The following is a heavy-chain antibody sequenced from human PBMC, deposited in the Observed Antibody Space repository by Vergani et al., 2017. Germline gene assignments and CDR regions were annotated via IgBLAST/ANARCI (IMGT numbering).Heavy chain of an antibody. CDR3: ARQQQLAAFDI. Sequence: EVQLVESGGGLVKPGGSLRLSCAASGFTFSSYSMNWVRQAPGKGLEWVSSISSSSSYIYYADSVKGLFTISRDNAKNSLYLQMNSLRAEDTAVYYCARQQQLAAFDIWGQGTMVTVSS. CDR1: GFTFSSYS. J-gene: IGHJ3*02. V-gene: IGHV3-21*01. D-gene: IGHD6-13*01. CDR2: ISSSSSYI.